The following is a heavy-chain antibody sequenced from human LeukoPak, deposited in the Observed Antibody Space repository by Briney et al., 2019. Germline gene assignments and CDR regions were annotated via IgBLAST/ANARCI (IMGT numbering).Heavy chain of an antibody. D-gene: IGHD3-16*01. Sequence: GGSLRLSCVASGLIFDAYARAWVRQAPGKGLQWVATIDTHSDNIYYAESVRGRFVISRDNSKNTLYLQMVSLRADDTAIYYCTKDQDIYGGASQNWGQGTTVTVSS. CDR2: IDTHSDNI. V-gene: IGHV3-23*05. CDR3: TKDQDIYGGASQN. J-gene: IGHJ6*01. CDR1: GLIFDAYA.